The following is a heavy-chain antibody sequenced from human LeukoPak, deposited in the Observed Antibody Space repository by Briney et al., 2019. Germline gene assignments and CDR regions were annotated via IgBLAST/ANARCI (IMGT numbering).Heavy chain of an antibody. Sequence: SETLSLTCAVSGGSISSSYWWSWVRQPPGKGLEWIGEVYHSGSTNYSPSLKSRVTLSVDTSKNQFSLKLSSVTAADTAVYYCARVSDYYYYMDVWGKGTTVTISS. CDR1: GGSISSSYW. V-gene: IGHV4-4*02. J-gene: IGHJ6*03. CDR3: ARVSDYYYYMDV. CDR2: VYHSGST.